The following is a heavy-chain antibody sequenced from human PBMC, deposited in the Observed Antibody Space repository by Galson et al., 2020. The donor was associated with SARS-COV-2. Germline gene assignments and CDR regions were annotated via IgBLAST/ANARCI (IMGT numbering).Heavy chain of an antibody. D-gene: IGHD3-22*01. CDR2: SYQGVTT. CDR3: ARPSRRGYYSILYFDL. J-gene: IGHJ2*01. V-gene: IGHV4-38-2*01. Sequence: SETLSLTCAVSGLTIRSNFYWGWIRQPPGEGLGWIVNSYQGVTTYYNPSLKSRVTISIDKSKNQFSLKMTSVTAADTAVYYCARPSRRGYYSILYFDLWGRGTLVTFSS. CDR1: GLTIRSNFY.